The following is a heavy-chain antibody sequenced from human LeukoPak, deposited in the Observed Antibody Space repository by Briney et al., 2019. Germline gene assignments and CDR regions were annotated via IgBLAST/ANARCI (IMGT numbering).Heavy chain of an antibody. Sequence: SVKVSCKASGGTFSSDAISWVRQAPGQGLEWMGRIIPILGIANYAQKFQGRVTITADKSTSTAYMELSSLRSEDTAVYYCARDSAGGVIEERTGFDYWGQGTLVTVSS. CDR1: GGTFSSDA. V-gene: IGHV1-69*04. CDR3: ARDSAGGVIEERTGFDY. CDR2: IIPILGIA. J-gene: IGHJ4*02. D-gene: IGHD3-16*02.